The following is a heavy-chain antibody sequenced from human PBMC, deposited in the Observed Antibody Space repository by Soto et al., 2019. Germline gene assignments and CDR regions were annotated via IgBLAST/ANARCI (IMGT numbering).Heavy chain of an antibody. V-gene: IGHV4-59*05. CDR3: ASTIFPPSNWFDS. J-gene: IGHJ5*01. Sequence: SETLSLTCTVSGGSISSYCWGWIRQPPGKRLEWITSVCHSGSTYYNPSIKSRVTISMNTSKNQFSLSLHSATAADSAVYYCASTIFPPSNWFDSWGQGTPVTVSS. D-gene: IGHD3-9*01. CDR2: VCHSGST. CDR1: GGSISSYC.